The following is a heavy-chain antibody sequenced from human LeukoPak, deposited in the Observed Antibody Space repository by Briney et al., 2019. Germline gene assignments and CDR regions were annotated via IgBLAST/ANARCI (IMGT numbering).Heavy chain of an antibody. CDR3: AKAVADDYGDYPTEFDY. Sequence: GGSLRLSCAASGFTFSSYAMSWVRQAPGKGLEWVSAISGSGGSTYYADSVKGRFTISRDNSKNTLYLQMNSLGAEDTAVYYCAKAVADDYGDYPTEFDYWGQGTLVTVSS. J-gene: IGHJ4*02. CDR1: GFTFSSYA. D-gene: IGHD4-17*01. V-gene: IGHV3-23*01. CDR2: ISGSGGST.